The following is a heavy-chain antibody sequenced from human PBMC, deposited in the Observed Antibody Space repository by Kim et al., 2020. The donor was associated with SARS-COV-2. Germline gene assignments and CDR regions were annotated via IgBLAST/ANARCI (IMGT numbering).Heavy chain of an antibody. V-gene: IGHV3-7*01. J-gene: IGHJ6*02. Sequence: GGSLRLSCAASGFTFSSYWMSWVRQAPGKGLEWVANIKQDGSEKYYVDSVKGRFTISRDNAKNSLYLQMNSLRAEDTAVYYCARDWWGGRGYYGMDVWGQGTTVTVSS. D-gene: IGHD2-8*02. CDR1: GFTFSSYW. CDR2: IKQDGSEK. CDR3: ARDWWGGRGYYGMDV.